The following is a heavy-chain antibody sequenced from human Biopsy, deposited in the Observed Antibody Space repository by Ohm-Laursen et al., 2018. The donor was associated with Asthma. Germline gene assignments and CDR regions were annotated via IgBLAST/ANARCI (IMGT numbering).Heavy chain of an antibody. Sequence: SLRLSCTASGFTFSSYGMNWVRQAPGKGLEWVAVISYDGSNIYYADSVKGRFTISRDNSKNTLYLQMNSLRAEDTAVYYCARISSVAGASDFDYWGQGTLVTVSS. CDR3: ARISSVAGASDFDY. J-gene: IGHJ4*02. V-gene: IGHV3-30*03. CDR1: GFTFSSYG. D-gene: IGHD6-19*01. CDR2: ISYDGSNI.